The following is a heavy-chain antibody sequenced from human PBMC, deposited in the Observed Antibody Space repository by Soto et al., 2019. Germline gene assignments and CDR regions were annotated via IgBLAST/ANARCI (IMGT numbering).Heavy chain of an antibody. D-gene: IGHD3-22*01. J-gene: IGHJ4*02. V-gene: IGHV1-69*01. CDR3: ARGWGHSYSSGYYMYFEQ. Sequence: QVQLVQSGAEVKKPGSSVRVSCKASGGTFSSLAISWVRQAPGHGLEWMGGTIPNFGTADHAQKFQDRVKITADEKTTTASMDLSGLTAEDTAVYYGARGWGHSYSSGYYMYFEQWGQGTQVIVSS. CDR1: GGTFSSLA. CDR2: TIPNFGTA.